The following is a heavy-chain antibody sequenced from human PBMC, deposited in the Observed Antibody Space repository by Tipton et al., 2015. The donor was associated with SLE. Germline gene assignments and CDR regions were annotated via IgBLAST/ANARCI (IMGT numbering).Heavy chain of an antibody. D-gene: IGHD1-26*01. CDR3: AKDLRGATAPYFYYYGMDV. CDR2: IWNDGSNK. J-gene: IGHJ6*02. Sequence: SLRLSCAASGFTFRSYGMHWVRQAPGKGLEWVAVIWNDGSNKYYADSVKGRFTISRDNSKNTLYLQMNSLRAEDTAVYFCAKDLRGATAPYFYYYGMDVWGQGTTVTVSS. CDR1: GFTFRSYG. V-gene: IGHV3-33*06.